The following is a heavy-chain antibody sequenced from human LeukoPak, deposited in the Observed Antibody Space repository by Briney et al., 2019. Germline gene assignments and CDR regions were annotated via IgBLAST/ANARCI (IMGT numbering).Heavy chain of an antibody. CDR2: ISGFGGST. V-gene: IGHV3-23*01. D-gene: IGHD6-13*01. Sequence: GGSLRLSCAASGFTFNNYAMNWVRQAPGKGLEWVSGISGFGGSTYYAPSVKGRLTISRDNFGDMLYLHLDSLRVEDTAIYYCARRSGSSWSSFDYWGQGALVTVSS. CDR1: GFTFNNYA. J-gene: IGHJ4*02. CDR3: ARRSGSSWSSFDY.